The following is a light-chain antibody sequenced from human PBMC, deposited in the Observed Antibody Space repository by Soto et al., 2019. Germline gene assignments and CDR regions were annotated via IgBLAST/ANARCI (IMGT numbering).Light chain of an antibody. CDR1: QSISSY. CDR3: QQGYSTLRT. V-gene: IGKV1-39*01. Sequence: DIQMTQSPSSLSASVGDRVTITCRASQSISSYLNWYQQKPGKAPKLLIYAASSFQSGVPSRFSGSGSGTDFTLTISSLQPEDFATYYCQQGYSTLRTFGQGTKVEIK. CDR2: AAS. J-gene: IGKJ1*01.